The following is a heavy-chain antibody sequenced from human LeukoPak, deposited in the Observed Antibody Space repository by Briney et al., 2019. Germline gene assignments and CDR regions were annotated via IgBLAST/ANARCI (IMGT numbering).Heavy chain of an antibody. Sequence: SETLSLTCTVSGGSISNYYCNWIRQPAGKGLEWIGRIYTSGSTSYNPSLKSRVTMSVDTSKNQFSLKLTSVTAADTAVYYCAREPITDPIDYWGQGTLVTVSS. J-gene: IGHJ4*02. CDR3: AREPITDPIDY. CDR2: IYTSGST. CDR1: GGSISNYY. V-gene: IGHV4-4*07.